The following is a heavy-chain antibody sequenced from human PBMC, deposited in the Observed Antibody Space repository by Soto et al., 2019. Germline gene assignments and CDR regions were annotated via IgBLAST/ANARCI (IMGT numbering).Heavy chain of an antibody. J-gene: IGHJ3*02. CDR2: ISSSSSYI. Sequence: GGSLRLSCAASGFTFSSYSMNWVRRAPGKGLEWVSSISSSSSYIYYADSVKGRFTISRDNAKNSLYLQMNSLRAEDTAVYYCARDQREVVVVITRYAFDIWGQGTMVTVSS. CDR3: ARDQREVVVVITRYAFDI. CDR1: GFTFSSYS. V-gene: IGHV3-21*01. D-gene: IGHD3-22*01.